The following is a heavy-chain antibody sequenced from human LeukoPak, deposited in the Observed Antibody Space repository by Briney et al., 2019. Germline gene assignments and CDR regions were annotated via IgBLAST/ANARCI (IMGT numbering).Heavy chain of an antibody. J-gene: IGHJ4*02. D-gene: IGHD1-14*01. CDR3: ARVWEPTHFDY. V-gene: IGHV3-21*01. Sequence: PGGSLRLSCAASGFTFSSYSMNWVRQAPGKGLEWVSSISSSSYIYYADSVKGRFTISRDNAKNSLYLQMNSLRAEDTAVYYCARVWEPTHFDYWGQGTLVTVSS. CDR2: ISSSSYI. CDR1: GFTFSSYS.